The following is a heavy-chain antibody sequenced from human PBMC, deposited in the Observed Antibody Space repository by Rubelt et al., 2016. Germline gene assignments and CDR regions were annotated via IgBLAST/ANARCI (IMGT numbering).Heavy chain of an antibody. CDR1: GGSFSGYY. D-gene: IGHD5-24*01. CDR2: INHSGST. CDR3: ARMAGNYYGMDV. J-gene: IGHJ6*02. V-gene: IGHV4-34*01. Sequence: QVQLQQWGAGLLKPSETLSLTCAVYGGSFSGYYWSWIRQPPGTGLGWIGEINHSGSTNYNPSLQRRATISVDTSKNKFSLKLGSVTAADTAVYYCARMAGNYYGMDVWGQGTTVTVSS.